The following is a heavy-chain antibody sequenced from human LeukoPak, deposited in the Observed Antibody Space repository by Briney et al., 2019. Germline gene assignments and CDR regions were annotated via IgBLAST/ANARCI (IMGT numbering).Heavy chain of an antibody. CDR2: INHSGST. Sequence: SETLSLTCAVYGGSFSGYYWSWIRQPPGKGLEWIGEINHSGSTNYNPSLKSRVTVSVDTSKNQFSLKLSSVTAADTAVYYCARVTAAADTKDPYFDLWGRGTLVTVSS. J-gene: IGHJ2*01. CDR3: ARVTAAADTKDPYFDL. D-gene: IGHD6-13*01. V-gene: IGHV4-34*01. CDR1: GGSFSGYY.